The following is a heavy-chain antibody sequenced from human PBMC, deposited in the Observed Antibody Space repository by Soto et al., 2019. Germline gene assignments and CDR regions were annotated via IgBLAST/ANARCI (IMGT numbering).Heavy chain of an antibody. J-gene: IGHJ6*02. CDR2: IYYSWST. CDR3: ARVHGDYGYYYYGMDV. CDR1: GPSISSAGYY. Sequence: TLSLTSTLPGPSISSAGYYWSWLRQHPGKGMEWIGYIYYSWSTSYNPSLKSRVTISVDTSKNQFSLKLSSVTAADTAVYYCARVHGDYGYYYYGMDVWGQGTTVTVSS. D-gene: IGHD4-17*01. V-gene: IGHV4-31*03.